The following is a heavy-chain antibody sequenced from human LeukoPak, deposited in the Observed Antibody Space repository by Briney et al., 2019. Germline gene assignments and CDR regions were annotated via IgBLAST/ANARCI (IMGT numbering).Heavy chain of an antibody. J-gene: IGHJ3*02. V-gene: IGHV4-59*01. D-gene: IGHD3-3*01. CDR1: GGSISSYY. CDR3: ARGNYDFWSADQDAFDI. Sequence: ASETLSLTCTVSGGSISSYYWSWIRQPPGKGLEWIGYIYYSGSTNYNPSLKSRVTISVDTSKNQFSLKLSSVTAADTAVYYCARGNYDFWSADQDAFDIWGQGTMVTVSS. CDR2: IYYSGST.